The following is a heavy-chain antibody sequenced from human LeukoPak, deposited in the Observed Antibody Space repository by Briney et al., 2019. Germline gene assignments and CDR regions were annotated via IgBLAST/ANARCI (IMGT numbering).Heavy chain of an antibody. Sequence: GGSLRLSCAASGFDLTTYAMTWVRQAPAKGLEWVSSIRIGGGGTYYADSVKGRFTISRDNSKSTLYLQMTNLKAEDTAIYFCAKAPRGSCSRALRYYIDVWGKGTTVTVSS. D-gene: IGHD1-14*01. CDR3: AKAPRGSCSRALRYYIDV. CDR1: GFDLTTYA. J-gene: IGHJ6*03. CDR2: IRIGGGGT. V-gene: IGHV3-23*01.